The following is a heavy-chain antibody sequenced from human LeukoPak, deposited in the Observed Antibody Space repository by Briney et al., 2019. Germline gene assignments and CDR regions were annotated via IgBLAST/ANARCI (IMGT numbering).Heavy chain of an antibody. CDR1: GFTFSSYG. CDR2: IWYDGSKK. D-gene: IGHD2-8*01. V-gene: IGHV3-33*06. CDR3: AKDYCTNGVCYFFDY. J-gene: IGHJ4*02. Sequence: PGRSLRLSCAASGFTFSSYGMHWVRQAPGKGLEWVAVIWYDGSKKYYADSVKGRFTISRDNSKNTLYLQMNSLRAEDTAVYYCAKDYCTNGVCYFFDYWGQGTMVTVSP.